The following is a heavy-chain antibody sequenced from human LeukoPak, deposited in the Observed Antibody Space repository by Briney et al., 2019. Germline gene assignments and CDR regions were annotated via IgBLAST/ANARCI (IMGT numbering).Heavy chain of an antibody. V-gene: IGHV1-3*01. CDR1: GYTFTGYY. J-gene: IGHJ6*02. D-gene: IGHD3-3*01. CDR3: ASPSSPIFAEYYYYGMDV. CDR2: INAGNGNT. Sequence: ASVKVSCKASGYTFTGYYMHWVRQAPGQRLEWMGWINAGNGNTKYSQKFQGRVTITRDTSASTAYMELSSLRSEDTAVYYCASPSSPIFAEYYYYGMDVWGQGTTVTVSS.